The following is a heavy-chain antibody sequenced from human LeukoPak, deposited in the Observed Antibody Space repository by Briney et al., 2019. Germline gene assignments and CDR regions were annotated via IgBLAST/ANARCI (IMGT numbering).Heavy chain of an antibody. V-gene: IGHV4-30-4*01. CDR1: SDSISSGDYY. Sequence: PQTLSLTCTVSSDSISSGDYYWSWIRQPAGKGLEFIGYINKKGGTFYNPPLKSRVSISIDTSKNQFSLKLTSVTAADTAVYFCAREHKSYGDYPYYFDSWGQGTLVTVSS. D-gene: IGHD4-17*01. CDR2: INKKGGT. CDR3: AREHKSYGDYPYYFDS. J-gene: IGHJ4*02.